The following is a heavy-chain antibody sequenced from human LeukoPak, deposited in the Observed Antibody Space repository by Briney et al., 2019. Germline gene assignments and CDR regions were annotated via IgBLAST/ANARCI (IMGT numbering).Heavy chain of an antibody. CDR2: IYYSGST. V-gene: IGHV4-59*01. D-gene: IGHD1-26*01. J-gene: IGHJ4*02. Sequence: SETLSLTCTVSGGSISSYYWSWVRQPPGKGLEWIGYIYYSGSTNYNPSLKSRVTISVDTSKNQFSLKLSSVTAADTAVYYCARYSGSYYGSFDYWGQGTLVTVSS. CDR3: ARYSGSYYGSFDY. CDR1: GGSISSYY.